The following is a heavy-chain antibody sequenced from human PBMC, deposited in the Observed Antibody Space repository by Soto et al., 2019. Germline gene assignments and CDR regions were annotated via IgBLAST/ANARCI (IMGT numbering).Heavy chain of an antibody. D-gene: IGHD3-3*01. Sequence: QLQLQESGPGLVKPSETLSLTCTVSGGSISSSSYYWGWIRQPPGKGLEWIGSIYYSGSTYYNPSLKSRVTISVDTSKNQFSLKLSSVTAADTAVYYCARRYDFWSGYLGPTNWFDPWGQGTLVTVSS. CDR3: ARRYDFWSGYLGPTNWFDP. CDR1: GGSISSSSYY. V-gene: IGHV4-39*01. J-gene: IGHJ5*02. CDR2: IYYSGST.